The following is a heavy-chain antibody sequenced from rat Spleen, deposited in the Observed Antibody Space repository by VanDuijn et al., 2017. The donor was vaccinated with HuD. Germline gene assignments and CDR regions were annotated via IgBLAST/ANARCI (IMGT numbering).Heavy chain of an antibody. V-gene: IGHV5-46*01. J-gene: IGHJ2*01. D-gene: IGHD1-11*01. CDR3: TRRRSHFDY. CDR2: ISTSGGST. Sequence: EVKLVESGGGLVQPGRSLKLSCAASGFTFSSFPMAWVRQAPTKGLEWVATISTSGGSTYYRDSVKGRFTISRDNAKSTLYLQMNSLRSEDTATYYCTRRRSHFDYWGQGVMVTVSS. CDR1: GFTFSSFP.